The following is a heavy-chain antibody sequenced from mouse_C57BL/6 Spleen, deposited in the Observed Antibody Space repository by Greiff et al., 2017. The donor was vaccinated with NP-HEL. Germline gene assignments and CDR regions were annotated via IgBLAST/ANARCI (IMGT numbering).Heavy chain of an antibody. Sequence: QVQLQQPGTELVKPGASVKLSCKASGYTFTSYWMHWVKQRPGQGLEWIGNINPSNGGTNYNEKFKSKATLTVDKSSSTAYMQLSSLTSEDSAVYYCAGPRGIYGNYVGYFGVWGTGTTVTVSS. D-gene: IGHD2-1*01. V-gene: IGHV1-53*01. CDR1: GYTFTSYW. CDR3: AGPRGIYGNYVGYFGV. J-gene: IGHJ1*03. CDR2: INPSNGGT.